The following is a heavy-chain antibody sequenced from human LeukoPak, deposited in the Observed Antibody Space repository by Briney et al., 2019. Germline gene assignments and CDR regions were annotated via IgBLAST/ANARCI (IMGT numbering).Heavy chain of an antibody. CDR1: GGSISSGGYY. CDR2: IYYSGST. V-gene: IGHV4-31*03. D-gene: IGHD3-3*01. Sequence: SETLSLTCTVSGGSISSGGYYWIWIRQHPGKGLEWIGYIYYSGSTYYNPSLKSRVTISVDTSKNQFSLKLSSVTAADTAVSSCARVPSYYAFWSGLYFYYFDYWGQGTLVTVSS. CDR3: ARVPSYYAFWSGLYFYYFDY. J-gene: IGHJ4*02.